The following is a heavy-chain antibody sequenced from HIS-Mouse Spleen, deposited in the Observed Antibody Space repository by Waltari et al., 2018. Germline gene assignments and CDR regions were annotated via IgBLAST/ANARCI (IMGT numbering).Heavy chain of an antibody. CDR1: GGSISSSSYY. CDR2: VYYSGCT. V-gene: IGHV4-39*07. J-gene: IGHJ2*01. Sequence: QLQLQESGPGLVKPSETLSLTGTVPGGSISSSSYYWGSTREPPGKGLEWIGSVYYSGCTYYNPSLKSRVTISVDTSKNRFSLKLSSVTAADTAVYYCAREIPYSSSWYDWYFDLWGRGTLVTVSS. CDR3: AREIPYSSSWYDWYFDL. D-gene: IGHD6-13*01.